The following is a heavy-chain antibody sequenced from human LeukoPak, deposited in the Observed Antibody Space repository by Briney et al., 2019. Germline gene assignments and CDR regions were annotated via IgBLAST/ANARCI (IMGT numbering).Heavy chain of an antibody. Sequence: GASVKVSCKASGYTFTGYYMHWVRQAPGQGLEWMGWINPNSGGTNYAQKFQGRVTMTRDTSISTAYMELSRLRSDDTAVYYCARGLAGATTWFDPWGQGTLVTVSS. CDR1: GYTFTGYY. V-gene: IGHV1-2*02. CDR2: INPNSGGT. D-gene: IGHD1-26*01. CDR3: ARGLAGATTWFDP. J-gene: IGHJ5*02.